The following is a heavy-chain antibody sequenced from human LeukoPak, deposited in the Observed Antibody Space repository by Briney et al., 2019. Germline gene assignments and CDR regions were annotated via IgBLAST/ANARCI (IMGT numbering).Heavy chain of an antibody. Sequence: GGSLRLSCAASGFTFSTYAMSWVRQAPGKGLEWVSAISGSGGSTYYADSVKGRFTISRDNSKNTLYLQMNSLRAEDTAVYYCARDVGDLGNNWFDPWGQGTLVTVSS. CDR2: ISGSGGST. CDR3: ARDVGDLGNNWFDP. J-gene: IGHJ5*02. V-gene: IGHV3-23*01. D-gene: IGHD3-10*01. CDR1: GFTFSTYA.